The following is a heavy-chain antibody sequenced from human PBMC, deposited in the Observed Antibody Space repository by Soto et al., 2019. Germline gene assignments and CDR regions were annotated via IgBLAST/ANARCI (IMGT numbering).Heavy chain of an antibody. CDR2: IYYSGST. Sequence: QVQLQESGPGLVKPSQTLSLTCTVSGGSISSGGYYWSWIRQHPGKGLEWIGYIYYSGSTYYNPSLKSQVTISVNTSKNHYSQKLSSVTAPNTTVYYCAKEWGGLLDPWGQGTLVTVSS. J-gene: IGHJ5*02. CDR1: GGSISSGGYY. V-gene: IGHV4-31*01. CDR3: AKEWGGLLDP. D-gene: IGHD3-16*01.